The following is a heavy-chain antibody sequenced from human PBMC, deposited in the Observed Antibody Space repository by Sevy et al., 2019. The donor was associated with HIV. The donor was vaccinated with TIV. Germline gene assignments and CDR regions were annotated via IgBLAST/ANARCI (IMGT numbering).Heavy chain of an antibody. J-gene: IGHJ4*02. Sequence: KQSQTLSLTCTVSAGSISSSYWSWIRQPAGKGLERIGRIYSSGNTNYNPSLKSRVTMSVDTSKNQFSLKLSSVTAADTAVYHCARGASGYYYFDYWGQGTLVTVSS. V-gene: IGHV4-4*07. CDR1: AGSISSSY. D-gene: IGHD5-12*01. CDR3: ARGASGYYYFDY. CDR2: IYSSGNT.